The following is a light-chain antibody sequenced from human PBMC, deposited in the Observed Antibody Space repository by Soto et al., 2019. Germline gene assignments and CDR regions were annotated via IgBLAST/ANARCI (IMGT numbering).Light chain of an antibody. CDR2: EDR. V-gene: IGLV3-1*01. CDR3: QAWDNSTPVV. CDR1: KLGDKY. J-gene: IGLJ2*01. Sequence: SYELTQPPSVSVSPGQTASITCSGVKLGDKYACWYQQKPGQSPVLVIYEDRKRPSGFPERFSGSNAGNTATLTISGTQAMDEADYYCQAWDNSTPVVFGGGTKLTVL.